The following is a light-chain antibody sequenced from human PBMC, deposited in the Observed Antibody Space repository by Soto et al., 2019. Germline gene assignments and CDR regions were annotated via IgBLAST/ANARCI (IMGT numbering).Light chain of an antibody. J-gene: IGKJ3*01. Sequence: DIQMTQSPSSLSASVGDSVTLTCRASQRLFSFLNWYQQAPGTAPKRLISTAYKLQSGVPSRFSGSESGTEFTLNISSLQPEDFGIYFCQQTYSAPFTFGPGTKVDVK. CDR1: QRLFSF. CDR3: QQTYSAPFT. V-gene: IGKV1-39*01. CDR2: TAY.